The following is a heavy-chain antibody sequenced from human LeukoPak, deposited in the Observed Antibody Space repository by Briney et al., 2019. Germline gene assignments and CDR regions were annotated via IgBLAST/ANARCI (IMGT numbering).Heavy chain of an antibody. CDR1: GYTFTNYG. CDR3: ARDASQYYYDSSGYPH. J-gene: IGHJ1*01. Sequence: ASVKVSCKASGYTFTNYGISWVRQAPGQGLEWMGWISAYNGNTNYAQNLQGRVTMTTDTSTSTAYTELRSLRSDDTAVYYCARDASQYYYDSSGYPHWGQGTLVTVSS. D-gene: IGHD3-22*01. V-gene: IGHV1-18*01. CDR2: ISAYNGNT.